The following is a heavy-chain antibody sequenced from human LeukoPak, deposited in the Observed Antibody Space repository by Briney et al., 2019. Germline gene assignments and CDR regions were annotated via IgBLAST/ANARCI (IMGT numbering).Heavy chain of an antibody. Sequence: GGSLRLSCAASGFTVSSSYMSWVRQAPGEGLEWVSVIYSGGSTYYADSVKGRFTISRDNSKNTLYLQMNSLRAEDTAVCYCATEGQYYDSSGYPTWTFDSWGQGTLVTVSS. CDR3: ATEGQYYDSSGYPTWTFDS. D-gene: IGHD3-22*01. CDR1: GFTVSSSY. CDR2: IYSGGST. J-gene: IGHJ4*02. V-gene: IGHV3-66*02.